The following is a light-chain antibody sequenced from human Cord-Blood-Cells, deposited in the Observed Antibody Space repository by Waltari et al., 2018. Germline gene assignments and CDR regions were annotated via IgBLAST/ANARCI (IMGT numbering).Light chain of an antibody. V-gene: IGLV2-14*01. Sequence: QSALPQPVSVPGTPLQPFTISCPGTISDLAGYYYVSWYQQHPGKAPKLIIYDVSNRPSGVSNRFSGSKSGNTASLTISGLQAEDEADYYCSSYTSSSTWVFGGGTKLTVL. CDR2: DVS. J-gene: IGLJ3*02. CDR3: SSYTSSSTWV. CDR1: ISDLAGYYY.